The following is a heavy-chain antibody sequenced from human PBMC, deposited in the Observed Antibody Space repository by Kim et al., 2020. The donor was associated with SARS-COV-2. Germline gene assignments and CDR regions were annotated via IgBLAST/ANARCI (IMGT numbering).Heavy chain of an antibody. CDR1: GGSISVYY. D-gene: IGHD6-13*01. CDR3: ARAPSNSLKVDP. Sequence: SETLSLTCTVSGGSISVYYWTWIRQPAGKGLEWIGRIYTSGSSDYNPSLKSRVTVSVDTSKNQFSLNLKSVTAADTAVYYCARAPSNSLKVDPWGQGILV. J-gene: IGHJ5*02. CDR2: IYTSGSS. V-gene: IGHV4-4*07.